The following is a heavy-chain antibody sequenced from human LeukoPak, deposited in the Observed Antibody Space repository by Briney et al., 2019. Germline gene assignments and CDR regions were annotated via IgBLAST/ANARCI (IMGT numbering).Heavy chain of an antibody. V-gene: IGHV3-30*02. J-gene: IGHJ3*02. Sequence: GGSLRLSCAASGFTFSNYGMHWVRQAPGKGLEWVAFIRHDGSNKYYADSMKGRFTISRYNSKNTLYLQMNSLKPEDTTVYYCAKVREMVPKLDAFDIWGQGTMVTVSS. CDR3: AKVREMVPKLDAFDI. CDR2: IRHDGSNK. D-gene: IGHD5-24*01. CDR1: GFTFSNYG.